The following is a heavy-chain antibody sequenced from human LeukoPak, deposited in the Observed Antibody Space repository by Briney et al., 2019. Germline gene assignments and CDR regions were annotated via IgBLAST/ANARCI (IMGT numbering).Heavy chain of an antibody. CDR3: ARYGFSSVWQGGWHAFDI. Sequence: ASVKVSCKASGYTFTSSYVHWVRQAPGQGLQWMGIINPTVGDTIYAQRFQGRVTMTRDMSTSTVYMELSSLRSEDTAVYYCARYGFSSVWQGGWHAFDIWGHGTMVTVSS. D-gene: IGHD6-25*01. J-gene: IGHJ3*02. CDR2: INPTVGDT. V-gene: IGHV1-46*01. CDR1: GYTFTSSY.